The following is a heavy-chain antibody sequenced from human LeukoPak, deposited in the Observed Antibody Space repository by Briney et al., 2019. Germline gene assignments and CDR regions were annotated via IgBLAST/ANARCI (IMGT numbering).Heavy chain of an antibody. CDR3: ARAGSYMLDLHYFDY. Sequence: ASVKVSCKASGYTFTGYYMHWVRQAPGQGLEWMGWINPNSGGTNYAQKFQGWVTMTRDTSISTAYMELSRLRSDDTAVYYCARAGSYMLDLHYFDYWGQGTLVTVSS. CDR2: INPNSGGT. D-gene: IGHD3-10*01. J-gene: IGHJ4*02. V-gene: IGHV1-2*04. CDR1: GYTFTGYY.